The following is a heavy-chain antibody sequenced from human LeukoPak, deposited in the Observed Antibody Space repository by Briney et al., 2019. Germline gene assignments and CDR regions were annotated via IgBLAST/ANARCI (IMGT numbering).Heavy chain of an antibody. D-gene: IGHD2-2*01. J-gene: IGHJ4*02. V-gene: IGHV1-46*01. CDR2: INPSGGST. CDR1: GYTFTSYY. CDR3: ARDCSSTSCSIDY. Sequence: GASVKVSCKASGYTFTSYYMHWVRQAPGQGLEWMGIINPSGGSTSYAQKFQGRVTMTTDTSTSTAYMELRSLRSDDTAVYYCARDCSSTSCSIDYWGQGTLVTVSS.